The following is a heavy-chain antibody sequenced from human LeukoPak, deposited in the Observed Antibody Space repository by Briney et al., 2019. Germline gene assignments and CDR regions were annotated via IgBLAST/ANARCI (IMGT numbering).Heavy chain of an antibody. CDR2: ISSSGGST. CDR3: AKDPRGGYYDSSGYYYFDY. J-gene: IGHJ4*02. V-gene: IGHV3-23*01. D-gene: IGHD3-22*01. CDR1: GFTFSICA. Sequence: GGSLRLSCAASGFTFSICAMSWVRQAPGKGLEWVSDISSSGGSTYYADSVKGRFTISRDNSKNTLYLQMNSLRAEDTAVYYCAKDPRGGYYDSSGYYYFDYWGQGTLVTVSS.